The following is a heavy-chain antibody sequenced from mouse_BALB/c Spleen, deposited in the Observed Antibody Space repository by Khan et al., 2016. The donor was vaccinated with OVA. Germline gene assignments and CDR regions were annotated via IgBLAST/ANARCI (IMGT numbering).Heavy chain of an antibody. V-gene: IGHV5-6-5*01. CDR2: ISSGGST. CDR1: GFTFSSYA. CDR3: ARDYYYGTGYFDV. Sequence: EVMLVESGGGLVKPGGSLKLSCAASGFTFSSYAMSWVRQTPEKRLEWVASISSGGSTYYPDSVKGRFTISRENARNILYLQMSSLRTEDTAMYYCARDYYYGTGYFDVWGAGTTVTVSS. J-gene: IGHJ1*01. D-gene: IGHD1-1*01.